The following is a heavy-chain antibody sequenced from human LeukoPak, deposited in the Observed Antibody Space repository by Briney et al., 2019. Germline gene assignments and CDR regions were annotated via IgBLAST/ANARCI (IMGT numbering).Heavy chain of an antibody. CDR3: AKDHLSGSYSRGLGLDY. V-gene: IGHV3-30*18. Sequence: GRSLRLSCAASGFTFSSYGMHWVRQAPGKGLEWVAVISYDGSNKYYADSVKGRFTISRDNSKNTLYLQMNSLRAGDTAVYYCAKDHLSGSYSRGLGLDYWGQGTLVTVSS. CDR1: GFTFSSYG. D-gene: IGHD1-26*01. J-gene: IGHJ4*02. CDR2: ISYDGSNK.